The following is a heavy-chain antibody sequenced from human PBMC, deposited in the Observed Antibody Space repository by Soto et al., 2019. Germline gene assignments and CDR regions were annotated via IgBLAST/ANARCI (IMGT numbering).Heavy chain of an antibody. CDR2: IIPIFGTA. CDR1: GGTFSSYA. D-gene: IGHD3-22*01. Sequence: GASVKVSCKASGGTFSSYAISWVRQAPGQGLEWMGGIIPIFGTANYAQKFQGRVTITADESTSTAYMELSSLRSEDTAVYYCASGVPVSYYDSSAPCDYWGQGTLVTVSS. J-gene: IGHJ4*02. CDR3: ASGVPVSYYDSSAPCDY. V-gene: IGHV1-69*13.